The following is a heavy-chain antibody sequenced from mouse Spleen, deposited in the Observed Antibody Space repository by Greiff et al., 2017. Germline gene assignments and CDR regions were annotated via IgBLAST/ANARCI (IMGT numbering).Heavy chain of an antibody. CDR1: GYSITSGYY. D-gene: IGHD2-3*01. Sequence: EVQLQESGPGLVKPSQSLSLTCSVTGYSITSGYYWNWIRQFPGNKLEWMGYISYDGSNNYNPSLKNRISITRDTSKNQFFLKLNSVTTEDTATYYCANGYYPLYAMDYWGQGTSVTVSS. CDR2: ISYDGSN. CDR3: ANGYYPLYAMDY. J-gene: IGHJ4*01. V-gene: IGHV3-6*01.